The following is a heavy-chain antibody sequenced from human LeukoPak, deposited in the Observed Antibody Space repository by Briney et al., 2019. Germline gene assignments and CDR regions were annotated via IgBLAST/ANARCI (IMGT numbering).Heavy chain of an antibody. J-gene: IGHJ4*02. CDR2: IYYSGST. D-gene: IGHD4-17*01. CDR3: ARVTTVTSVDY. V-gene: IGHV4-59*01. Sequence: PSETLSLTCTVSGGSISSYYWSWIRQPPGKGLEWIGYIYYSGSTNYNPSLKSRVTISVDTSKNQFSLKLSSVTAADTAVYYCARVTTVTSVDYWGQGTLVTVS. CDR1: GGSISSYY.